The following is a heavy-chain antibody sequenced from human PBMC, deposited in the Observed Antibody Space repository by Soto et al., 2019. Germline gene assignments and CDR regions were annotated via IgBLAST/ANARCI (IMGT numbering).Heavy chain of an antibody. Sequence: SVKVSCKASGGTFSSYAISWVRQAPGQGLEWMGGIIPIFGTANYAQKFQGRVTITADESTSTAYMELSSLRSEDTAVYYCARVPSRDDILTGYPDYWGQGTLVTVSS. CDR1: GGTFSSYA. D-gene: IGHD3-9*01. V-gene: IGHV1-69*13. CDR3: ARVPSRDDILTGYPDY. CDR2: IIPIFGTA. J-gene: IGHJ4*02.